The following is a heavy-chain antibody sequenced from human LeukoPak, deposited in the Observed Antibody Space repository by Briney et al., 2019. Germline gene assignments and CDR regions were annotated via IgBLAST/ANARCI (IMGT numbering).Heavy chain of an antibody. CDR1: GYTFTSYD. J-gene: IGHJ3*02. Sequence: ASVKVSXKASGYTFTSYDINWVRQATGQGLEWMGWMNPNSGNTGYAQKFQGRVTITRNTSISTAYMELSSLRSEDTAVYYCARGLLSYSSSWSYAFDIWGQGTMVTVSS. D-gene: IGHD6-13*01. CDR3: ARGLLSYSSSWSYAFDI. V-gene: IGHV1-8*03. CDR2: MNPNSGNT.